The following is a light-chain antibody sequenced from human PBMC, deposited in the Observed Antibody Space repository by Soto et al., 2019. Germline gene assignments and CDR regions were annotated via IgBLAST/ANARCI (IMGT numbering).Light chain of an antibody. V-gene: IGKV1-5*03. Sequence: DPQMTQSPSTLSASVGDRVTITCRASQSISSWLAWYQQKPGKAPKLLIYKASSLESGVPSRFSGSGSGTEFTLTISSLQPDDFATYYCQQYNSYLYTFGQGTKLEIK. J-gene: IGKJ2*01. CDR1: QSISSW. CDR2: KAS. CDR3: QQYNSYLYT.